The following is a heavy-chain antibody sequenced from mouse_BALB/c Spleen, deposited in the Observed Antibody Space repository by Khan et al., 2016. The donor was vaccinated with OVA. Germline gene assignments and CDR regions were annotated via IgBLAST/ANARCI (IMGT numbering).Heavy chain of an antibody. J-gene: IGHJ2*01. CDR3: TSHRGYYGYNPYFDY. Sequence: EVELVESGGDLVRPGGSLKLSCAASGFSFSTYSMSWVRQTPEKRLEWVATISSGGSYTYSPDSVKGRFTISRDNAKNTLYLQMSSLKSEDTAMYYCTSHRGYYGYNPYFDYWGQGTTLTVSS. CDR1: GFSFSTYS. V-gene: IGHV5-6-4*01. CDR2: ISSGGSYT. D-gene: IGHD1-1*01.